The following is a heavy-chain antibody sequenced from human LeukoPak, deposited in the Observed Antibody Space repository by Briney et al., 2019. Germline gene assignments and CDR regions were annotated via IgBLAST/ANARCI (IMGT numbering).Heavy chain of an antibody. J-gene: IGHJ4*02. CDR3: ARAVLGDYYDSSGYPPPFDY. Sequence: ASVKVSCKASGYTFTGYYIHWVRQAPGQGLEWMGWINPNSGGTNYAQKFQGRVTMTRDTSISTAYMELSRLRSDDTAVYYCARAVLGDYYDSSGYPPPFDYWGQGTLVTVSS. V-gene: IGHV1-2*02. D-gene: IGHD3-22*01. CDR2: INPNSGGT. CDR1: GYTFTGYY.